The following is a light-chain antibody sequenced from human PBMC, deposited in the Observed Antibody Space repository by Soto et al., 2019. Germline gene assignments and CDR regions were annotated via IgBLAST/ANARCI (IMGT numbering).Light chain of an antibody. CDR1: QAVYGGF. Sequence: ETVLTQSPGTLSLSPGDSATLSCRASQAVYGGFLAWYQGKPGQAPRLLISAASTRATGIPDRFTGSGSGTDFTLTISKLEPEDFAVYYCHQYGNSPLTFGPGPTVDF. J-gene: IGKJ3*01. V-gene: IGKV3-20*01. CDR2: AAS. CDR3: HQYGNSPLT.